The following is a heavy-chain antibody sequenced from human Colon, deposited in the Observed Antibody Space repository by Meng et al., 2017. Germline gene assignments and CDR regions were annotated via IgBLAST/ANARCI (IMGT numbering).Heavy chain of an antibody. D-gene: IGHD6-13*01. Sequence: GSLRLSCAASGFTFSSYAMHWVRQAPGKGLEWVAVISYDGSNKYYADSVKGRFTISRDNSKNTLYLQMNSLRAEDTAVYYCARQMVPYSSSWYMGSSDYWGQGTLVTVSS. CDR2: ISYDGSNK. J-gene: IGHJ4*02. CDR3: ARQMVPYSSSWYMGSSDY. V-gene: IGHV3-30*01. CDR1: GFTFSSYA.